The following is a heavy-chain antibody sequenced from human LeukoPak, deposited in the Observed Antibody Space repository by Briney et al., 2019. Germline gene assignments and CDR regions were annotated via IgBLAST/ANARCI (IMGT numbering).Heavy chain of an antibody. V-gene: IGHV4-39*02. Sequence: SGTLSLTCIVSGGSISSISSNNYHWGWIRQPPGKGLEWIGSIYYSGSTYYNPSLKSRVTISVDTSKNQFSLKLSSVTAADTALYYCAREMGVVTAHGIDVWGQGTTVTVSS. CDR1: GGSISSISSNNYH. J-gene: IGHJ6*02. CDR3: AREMGVVTAHGIDV. D-gene: IGHD4-23*01. CDR2: IYYSGST.